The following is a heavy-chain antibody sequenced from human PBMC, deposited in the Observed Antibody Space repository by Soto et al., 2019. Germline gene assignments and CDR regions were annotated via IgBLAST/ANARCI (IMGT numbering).Heavy chain of an antibody. CDR1: GGTFSSYA. J-gene: IGHJ4*02. V-gene: IGHV1-69*13. Sequence: GASVKVSCKASGGTFSSYAISWVRQAPGQGLECMGGIIPIFGTANYAQKFQGRVTITADESTSTAYMELSSLRSEDTAVYYCARGRKAGYSGYELDYWGQGTLVPVSS. CDR2: IIPIFGTA. D-gene: IGHD5-12*01. CDR3: ARGRKAGYSGYELDY.